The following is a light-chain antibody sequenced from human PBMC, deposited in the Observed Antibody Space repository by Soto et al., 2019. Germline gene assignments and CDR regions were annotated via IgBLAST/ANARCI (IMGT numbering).Light chain of an antibody. Sequence: QSALTQPASVSGSPGQSIAISCTGTSSDVGSYNSVSWYQQYPGKAPKLMIHDVYNRPSGISDRFSGSKSGNTASLTTSGLQAEDEADYYCSSFTPSTSYVFGTGTKLTVL. CDR3: SSFTPSTSYV. CDR2: DVY. CDR1: SSDVGSYNS. J-gene: IGLJ1*01. V-gene: IGLV2-14*03.